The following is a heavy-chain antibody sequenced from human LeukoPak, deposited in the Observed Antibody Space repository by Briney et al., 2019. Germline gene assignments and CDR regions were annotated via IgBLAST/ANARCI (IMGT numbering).Heavy chain of an antibody. CDR3: ARGASLRPFDY. CDR2: IGTAGDT. V-gene: IGHV3-13*01. D-gene: IGHD5/OR15-5a*01. J-gene: IGHJ4*02. Sequence: PGGSLRLSCAASGFTFSSYDMHWVRQATGKGLEWVSAIGTAGDTYYPGSVKGRFTISRENAKNSLYLQMNSLRAGDTAVYYCARGASLRPFDYWGQGTLVTVSS. CDR1: GFTFSSYD.